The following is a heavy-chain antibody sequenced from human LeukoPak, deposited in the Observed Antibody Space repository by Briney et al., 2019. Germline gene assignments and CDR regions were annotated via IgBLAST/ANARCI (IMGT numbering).Heavy chain of an antibody. CDR2: IRTKANSYAT. D-gene: IGHD6-13*01. CDR3: TTKDPLGSNYYFDY. V-gene: IGHV3-73*01. J-gene: IGHJ4*02. CDR1: GFTFSGSA. Sequence: GGSLRLSCATSGFTFSGSAMHWVRQASGKGLEWVGLIRTKANSYATAYAASVKGRFTISRDDSKNTAYLQMNSLKTEDTAVYYCTTKDPLGSNYYFDYWGQGTLVTVSS.